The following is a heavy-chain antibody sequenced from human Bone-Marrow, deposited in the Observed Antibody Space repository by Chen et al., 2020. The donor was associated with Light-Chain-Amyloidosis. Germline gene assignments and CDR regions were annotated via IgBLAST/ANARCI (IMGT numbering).Heavy chain of an antibody. CDR2: VRFDGSDK. CDR3: AQLYSYGRPFKH. D-gene: IGHD5-18*01. CDR1: GFTFSGYS. V-gene: IGHV3-30*02. Sequence: QVRLVESGGGLVQPGGSLRLSCAASGFTFSGYSMNWVRQTPGKGLEWVSFVRFDGSDKYYADSVKGRFTISRDDSKNTLYLQMNSLRPEDTAVYYCAQLYSYGRPFKHWGQGTLVSVSS. J-gene: IGHJ4*02.